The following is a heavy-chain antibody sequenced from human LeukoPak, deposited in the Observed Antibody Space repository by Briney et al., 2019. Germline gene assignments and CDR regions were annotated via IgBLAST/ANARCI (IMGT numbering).Heavy chain of an antibody. CDR1: GDSINHRNHY. CDR3: AKTYDLLPGYSVFDS. CDR2: IHMGGTT. V-gene: IGHV4-39*01. Sequence: PSETLSLTCTVSGDSINHRNHYWGWIRQPPGKGLVWIGCIHMGGTTYQNPSLKSRLTISVDTSKNQFSLKVTSVTAADTAVYYCAKTYDLLPGYSVFDSWGEGTLVTVSS. D-gene: IGHD3-9*01. J-gene: IGHJ5*01.